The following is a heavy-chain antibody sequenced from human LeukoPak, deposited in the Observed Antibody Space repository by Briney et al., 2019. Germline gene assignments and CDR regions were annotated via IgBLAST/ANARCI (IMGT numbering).Heavy chain of an antibody. J-gene: IGHJ4*02. CDR3: AGYDSSGYYYRSFDY. V-gene: IGHV4-30-2*01. CDR1: GGSISSGGYS. CDR2: IYHSGST. D-gene: IGHD3-22*01. Sequence: SETLSLTCAVSGGSISSGGYSWSWIRQPPGKGLEWIGYIYHSGSTYYNPSLKSRVTISVDRSKNQFSLKLSSVTAADTAVYYCAGYDSSGYYYRSFDYWGQGTLVTVSS.